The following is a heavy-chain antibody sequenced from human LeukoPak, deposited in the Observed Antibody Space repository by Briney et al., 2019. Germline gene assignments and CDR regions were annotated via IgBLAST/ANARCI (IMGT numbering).Heavy chain of an antibody. Sequence: GGSLRLSCAASGFTFSSYSMNWVRQAPGKGLEWVSSISSSSSYIYYADSVKGRFNISRDNVKNSLYLQMKSLRAEDTAVYYCAGASPLDYWGQGTLVTVSS. J-gene: IGHJ4*02. CDR3: AGASPLDY. CDR2: ISSSSSYI. CDR1: GFTFSSYS. V-gene: IGHV3-21*01.